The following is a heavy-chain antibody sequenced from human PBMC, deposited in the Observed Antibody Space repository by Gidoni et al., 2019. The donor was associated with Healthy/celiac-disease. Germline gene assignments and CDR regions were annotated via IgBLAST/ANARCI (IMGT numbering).Heavy chain of an antibody. D-gene: IGHD5-18*01. J-gene: IGHJ4*02. CDR3: AREGYSYGYGVDY. CDR2: ISSSSSYI. V-gene: IGHV3-21*01. CDR1: GFTFSSYS. Sequence: EVQLVESGGGLIKPGGSLRLSCAASGFTFSSYSMNWVRQAPGKGLEWVSSISSSSSYIYYADSVKGRFTISRDNAKNSLYLQMNSLRAEETAVYYCAREGYSYGYGVDYWGQGTLVTVSS.